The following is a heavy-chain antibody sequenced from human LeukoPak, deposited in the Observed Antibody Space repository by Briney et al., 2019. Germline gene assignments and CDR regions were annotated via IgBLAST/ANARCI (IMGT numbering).Heavy chain of an antibody. CDR3: ARGTDNVIDY. CDR1: GFTFSNYA. J-gene: IGHJ4*02. Sequence: GGSLRLSCATSGFTFSNYAMSWVRQAPGKGLEWVSTISGSGGSTYYADSVKGRFTISRDNSKNTLYLQMNSLRAEDTAVYYCARGTDNVIDYWGQGTLVTVSS. D-gene: IGHD1-1*01. V-gene: IGHV3-23*01. CDR2: ISGSGGST.